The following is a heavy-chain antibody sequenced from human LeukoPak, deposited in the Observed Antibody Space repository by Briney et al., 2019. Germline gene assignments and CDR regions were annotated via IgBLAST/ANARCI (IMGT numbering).Heavy chain of an antibody. V-gene: IGHV4-4*02. CDR3: ARIRGFGADYYYYYMDV. CDR2: IHHSGST. CDR1: GGSISSRNW. J-gene: IGHJ6*03. Sequence: SETLSLTCAVSGGSISSRNWWSWVRQPPGKGLEWIAEIHHSGSTNYNPSLKSRVTISVDKSKNQFSLKLSSVTAADTAAYYCARIRGFGADYYYYYMDVWGKGTTVTVSS. D-gene: IGHD3-10*01.